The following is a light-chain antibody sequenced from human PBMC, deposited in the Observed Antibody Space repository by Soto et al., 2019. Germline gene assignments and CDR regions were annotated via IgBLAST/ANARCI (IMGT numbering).Light chain of an antibody. J-gene: IGKJ2*01. Sequence: EIVLTQSPGTLSLSPGERATLSCRASQSVSSSYLAWYQQKPGQAPRLLIFGASSRATDIPDRFSGSGSGTDFTLTISRLEPEDFAVYNCQQYGGSSYTFGQGTKLQIK. CDR1: QSVSSSY. CDR3: QQYGGSSYT. CDR2: GAS. V-gene: IGKV3-20*01.